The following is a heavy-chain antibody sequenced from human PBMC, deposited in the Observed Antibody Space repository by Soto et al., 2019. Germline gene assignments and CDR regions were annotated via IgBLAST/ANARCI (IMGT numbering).Heavy chain of an antibody. J-gene: IGHJ5*02. CDR3: TRPGFGVREGFDP. D-gene: IGHD3-10*01. Sequence: EVQLVESGGGLVQPGRSLRLSCTASGFTFGDYAMSWFRQAPGKGLEWVGFIRSKAYGGTTEYAASVKGRFTISRDDSKSLAYLQMNSLKTEDTAVYYCTRPGFGVREGFDPWGQGTLVTVSS. CDR2: IRSKAYGGTT. V-gene: IGHV3-49*03. CDR1: GFTFGDYA.